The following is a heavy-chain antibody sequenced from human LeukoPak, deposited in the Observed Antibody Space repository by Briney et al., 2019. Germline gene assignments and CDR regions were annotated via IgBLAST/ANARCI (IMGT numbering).Heavy chain of an antibody. CDR2: INHSGST. D-gene: IGHD5-18*01. CDR1: GGSLSGYY. V-gene: IGHV4-34*01. CDR3: ARGSYGYGHYYYGMDV. J-gene: IGHJ6*02. Sequence: SETLSLTCAVYGGSLSGYYWSWIRQPPGKGLEWIGEINHSGSTNYNPSLKSRVTISVDTSKNQFSLKLSSVTAADTAVYYCARGSYGYGHYYYGMDVWGQGTTVTVSS.